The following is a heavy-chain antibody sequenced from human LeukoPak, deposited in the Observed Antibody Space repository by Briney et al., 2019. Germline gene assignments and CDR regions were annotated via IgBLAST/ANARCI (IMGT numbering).Heavy chain of an antibody. J-gene: IGHJ5*02. D-gene: IGHD4-17*01. CDR3: ARGPTVTPRGWFDP. CDR2: IYYSGST. V-gene: IGHV4-59*01. CDR1: GGSISSYY. Sequence: SETLSLTCTVSGGSISSYYWSWIRQPPGKGLEWIGYIYYSGSTNYNPSLKSRVTISVDTSKNQFSLKLSSVTAADTAVYYCARGPTVTPRGWFDPWGQGILVTVSS.